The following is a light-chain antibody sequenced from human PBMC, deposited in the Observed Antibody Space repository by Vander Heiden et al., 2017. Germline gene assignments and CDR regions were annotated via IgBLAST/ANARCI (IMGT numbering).Light chain of an antibody. J-gene: IGLJ2*01. CDR3: QVWDTNTVL. CDR2: SDS. CDR1: HIGSKF. Sequence: SNALTQPPPVSVALGQTATISCGGNHIGSKFVHWYQLRPGQAPVFVISSDSVRPSGIPERFSGSDSGNTATLTISRAQAGDEAVYYCQVWDTNTVLFGGGTKLTVL. V-gene: IGLV3-9*01.